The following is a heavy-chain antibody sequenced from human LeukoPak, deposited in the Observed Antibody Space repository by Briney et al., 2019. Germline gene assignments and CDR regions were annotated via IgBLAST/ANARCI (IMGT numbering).Heavy chain of an antibody. CDR3: ARDLATVTTGWFDP. CDR2: TSSSSSYI. Sequence: GGSLRLSCAASGFTFSSYSMNWVRQAPGKGLEWGSSTSSSSSYIYYADSVKGRFTISRDNAKNSLYLQMNSLRAEDTAVYYCARDLATVTTGWFDPWGQGTLVTVSS. V-gene: IGHV3-21*01. D-gene: IGHD4-17*01. CDR1: GFTFSSYS. J-gene: IGHJ5*02.